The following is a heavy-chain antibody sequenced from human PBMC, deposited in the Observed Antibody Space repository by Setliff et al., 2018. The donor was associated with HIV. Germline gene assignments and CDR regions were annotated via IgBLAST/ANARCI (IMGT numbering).Heavy chain of an antibody. J-gene: IGHJ4*02. V-gene: IGHV3-21*04. CDR2: IAFSSSYI. Sequence: GGSLRLSCAASGFTFSSYNMNWVRQAPGKGLEWISSIAFSSSYIYYADSVKGRFTISRDNAKSSLYLRVNSLRAEDTAVYYCARVRLGYNDLTPPRHTHALGYWGQGTLVTVSS. D-gene: IGHD6-25*01. CDR3: ARVRLGYNDLTPPRHTHALGY. CDR1: GFTFSSYN.